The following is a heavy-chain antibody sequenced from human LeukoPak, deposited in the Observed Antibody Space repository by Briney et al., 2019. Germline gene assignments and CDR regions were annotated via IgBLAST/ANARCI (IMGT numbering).Heavy chain of an antibody. D-gene: IGHD6-13*01. CDR1: GFSFSSYW. CDR2: IKQDGSEK. Sequence: GGPLRLSCAASGFSFSSYWMSWVRQAPGKGLEWVANIKQDGSEKYYVDSVKGRFTISRGNAKNSLYLQMNSLRAEDTAVYYCARHNPYSSGWYCFDDWGQGTLVTVSS. CDR3: ARHNPYSSGWYCFDD. V-gene: IGHV3-7*02. J-gene: IGHJ4*02.